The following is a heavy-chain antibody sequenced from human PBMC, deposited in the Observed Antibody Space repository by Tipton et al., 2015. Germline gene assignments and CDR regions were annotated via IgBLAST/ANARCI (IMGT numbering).Heavy chain of an antibody. CDR2: IHHGGST. CDR1: GDSISSSNW. D-gene: IGHD6-13*01. Sequence: TLSLTCSVSGDSISSSNWWSWVRQPPGKGLEWIGEIHHGGSTNYNPSLKSRVTMSVDTSKNQFSLHLSSVTAADTAVYYCARGAGNSSTWDFDYWAQGSLVTVSS. J-gene: IGHJ4*02. CDR3: ARGAGNSSTWDFDY. V-gene: IGHV4-4*02.